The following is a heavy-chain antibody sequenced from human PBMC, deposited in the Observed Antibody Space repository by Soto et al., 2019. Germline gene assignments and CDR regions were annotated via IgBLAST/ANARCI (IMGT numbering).Heavy chain of an antibody. CDR2: ISGSGGST. J-gene: IGHJ4*02. D-gene: IGHD1-26*01. CDR3: ASRGSGSYYDY. V-gene: IGHV3-23*01. CDR1: GFTFSSYA. Sequence: EVQLLESGGGLVQPGGSLRLSCAASGFTFSSYAMRWVRQAPVKGLEWVSAISGSGGSTYYADSVKGRFTISRDNSTNTLYLQMNSLRAEDTAVYSCASRGSGSYYDYWGQGTLVTVSS.